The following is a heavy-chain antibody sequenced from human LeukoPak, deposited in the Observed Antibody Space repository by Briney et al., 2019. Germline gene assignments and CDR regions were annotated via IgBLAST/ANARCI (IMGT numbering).Heavy chain of an antibody. J-gene: IGHJ4*02. V-gene: IGHV4-39*01. D-gene: IGHD5-18*01. CDR1: GGSISSSSYY. CDR3: ARRKDTATDY. Sequence: SETLSLTCTVSGGSISSSSYYWGWIRQPPGKGLEWIGSIYYSGSTYYNPSLKSRVTISVDTSKNQFPLKLSSVTAADTAVYYCARRKDTATDYWGQGTLVTVSS. CDR2: IYYSGST.